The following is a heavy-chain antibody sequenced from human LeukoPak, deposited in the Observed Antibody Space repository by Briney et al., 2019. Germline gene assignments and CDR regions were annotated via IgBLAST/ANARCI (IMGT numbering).Heavy chain of an antibody. CDR3: ARMTLRIGSNNWFDP. D-gene: IGHD2-21*01. CDR2: IYRSGST. V-gene: IGHV4-38-2*02. CDR1: SYSINSGYY. Sequence: SETLSLTCTVSSYSINSGYYWGWIRQPPGKGLEWIGNIYRSGSTYYNPSLESRVTISIDTSKNQFSLKLRSVTAADTAVFYCARMTLRIGSNNWFDPWGQGTLVTVSS. J-gene: IGHJ5*02.